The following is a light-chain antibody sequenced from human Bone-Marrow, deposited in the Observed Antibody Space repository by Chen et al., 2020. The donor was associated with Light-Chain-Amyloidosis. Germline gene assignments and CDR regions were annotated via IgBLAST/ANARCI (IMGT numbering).Light chain of an antibody. J-gene: IGKJ5*01. Sequence: IVMPQSPLSRPVTPGEPDSISCRSSHRLLHATGYNYLDWFLQKPGQSPQLLIYVGSTRASGVPDRFSGSGSDTDFTLKISRVEAEDVGVYYCMQALQSPITFGQGTRLDIK. CDR2: VGS. V-gene: IGKV2-28*01. CDR1: HRLLHATGYNY. CDR3: MQALQSPIT.